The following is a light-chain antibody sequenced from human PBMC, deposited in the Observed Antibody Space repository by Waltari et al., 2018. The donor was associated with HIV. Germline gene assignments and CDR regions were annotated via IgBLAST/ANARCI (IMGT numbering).Light chain of an antibody. V-gene: IGKV1-33*01. J-gene: IGKJ5*01. Sequence: DIQMTQSPSSLSASVRDSVTITCQASQDISNFLNWFQHKPGKAPKLLIYDASSLETGVPSRFSGSASGTYFTLTISSLQPEDIATYFCQQYDHLPITFGQGTRLEIK. CDR2: DAS. CDR1: QDISNF. CDR3: QQYDHLPIT.